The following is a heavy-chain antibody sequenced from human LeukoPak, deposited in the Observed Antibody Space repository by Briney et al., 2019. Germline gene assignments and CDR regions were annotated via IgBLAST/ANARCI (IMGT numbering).Heavy chain of an antibody. CDR1: GLTVSSNC. Sequence: PGGSLRLSCAASGLTVSSNCMSWVRQAPGKGLEWVSFIYSGGSTYYTDSVKGRFTISRDNSKNTLYLQMNSLRAEDTAVYYCARNMDYSNSVGDYSTFFFDYWGRGTLVTVSS. CDR2: IYSGGST. CDR3: ARNMDYSNSVGDYSTFFFDY. J-gene: IGHJ4*02. V-gene: IGHV3-53*01. D-gene: IGHD3-22*01.